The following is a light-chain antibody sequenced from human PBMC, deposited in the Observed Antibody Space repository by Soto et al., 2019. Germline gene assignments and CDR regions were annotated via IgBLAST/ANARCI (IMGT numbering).Light chain of an antibody. J-gene: IGKJ1*01. CDR3: LQDYNSPPT. CDR2: AAS. Sequence: ATQMTQSPSSLSASVGDRVTITCRASQDIGNDLGWYQQKPGKAPNLLIYAASSLQSGGPSRFSGSGSGTDFTLPISSLQPEDCSTYYCLQDYNSPPTFGPGTRVEIK. V-gene: IGKV1-6*01. CDR1: QDIGND.